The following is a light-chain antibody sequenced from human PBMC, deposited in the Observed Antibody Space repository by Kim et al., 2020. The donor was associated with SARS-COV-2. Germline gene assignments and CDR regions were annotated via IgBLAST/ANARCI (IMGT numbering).Light chain of an antibody. CDR2: LESGGNQ. V-gene: IGLV4-60*03. Sequence: QPVLTQSSSASASLGSSVKLTCTLSSGHSTYIIAWHQQQPGKAPRFLMKLESGGNQKKGSGVSDRFSGSTSGADRYLTISNLQSEDEANYYCEAWDSHTRAFGGGTKVTVL. CDR3: EAWDSHTRA. J-gene: IGLJ2*01. CDR1: SGHSTYI.